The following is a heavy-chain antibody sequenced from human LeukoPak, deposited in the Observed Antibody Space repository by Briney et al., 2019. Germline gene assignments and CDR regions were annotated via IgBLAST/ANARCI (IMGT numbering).Heavy chain of an antibody. CDR3: ARGVRYSYGYRTYYFDY. Sequence: SETLSLTCTVSGGSIGSADYYWTWIRQHPGKGLEWIGYIYYSGSTYYNPSLKSRVIISLDSSKNQFSLKLTSVTAADTAIYYCARGVRYSYGYRTYYFDYWGQGTLVTVSS. CDR1: GGSIGSADYY. CDR2: IYYSGST. D-gene: IGHD5-18*01. V-gene: IGHV4-31*03. J-gene: IGHJ4*02.